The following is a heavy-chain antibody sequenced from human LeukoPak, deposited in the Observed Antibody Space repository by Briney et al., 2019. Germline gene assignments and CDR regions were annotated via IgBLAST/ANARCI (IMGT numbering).Heavy chain of an antibody. CDR1: GFTVSSNY. Sequence: GGSLRLSCAASGFTVSSNYMSWVRQAPGKGVEWVSVIYSGGSTYYADSVKGRFTISRDNSKNTLYLQMNSLRAEDTAVYYCATVTAALYYYGMDVWGQGTTVTVSS. CDR3: ATVTAALYYYGMDV. CDR2: IYSGGST. J-gene: IGHJ6*02. D-gene: IGHD2-21*02. V-gene: IGHV3-66*02.